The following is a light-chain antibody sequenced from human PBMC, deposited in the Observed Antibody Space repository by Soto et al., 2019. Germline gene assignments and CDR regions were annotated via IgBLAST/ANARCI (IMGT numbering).Light chain of an antibody. J-gene: IGLJ2*01. Sequence: QSVLTQPASVSGSPGQSITISCTGTSSDVGGYNYVSWYQHHPGKAPKLMIYEVSNRPSGLSNRFSGSKSGNTASLTISGLQAEDESDYYCSSYTSSSTLFGGGTKVTVL. CDR2: EVS. CDR3: SSYTSSSTL. CDR1: SSDVGGYNY. V-gene: IGLV2-14*01.